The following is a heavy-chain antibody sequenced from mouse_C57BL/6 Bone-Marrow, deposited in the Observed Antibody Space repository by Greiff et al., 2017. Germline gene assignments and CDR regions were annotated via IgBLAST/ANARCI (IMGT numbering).Heavy chain of an antibody. Sequence: QVQLKQPWAELVRPGTSVKMSCKASCYTFPSYWMHWVKQRPGQGLGWIGVIDPSDSYTNYNQQFKGKATLTVDTSSSTAYMQLSSLTSEDSAVYYCARKALFYYGYDEGFAYWGQGTLVTVSA. V-gene: IGHV1-59*01. D-gene: IGHD2-2*01. CDR2: IDPSDSYT. CDR3: ARKALFYYGYDEGFAY. CDR1: CYTFPSYW. J-gene: IGHJ3*01.